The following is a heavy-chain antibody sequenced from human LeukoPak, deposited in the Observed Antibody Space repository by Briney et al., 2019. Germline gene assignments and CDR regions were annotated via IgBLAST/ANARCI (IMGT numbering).Heavy chain of an antibody. CDR1: GFTFSDHY. D-gene: IGHD1-26*01. CDR2: SRNKANSYTT. J-gene: IGHJ6*03. Sequence: GGSLRLSCAASGFTFSDHYMDWVRQAPGKGLEWVGRSRNKANSYTTEYAASVKGRFTISRDDSTNSLYLQMNSLKTEDTAVYYCARAMGATTGYYYYMDVWGKGTTVTISS. V-gene: IGHV3-72*01. CDR3: ARAMGATTGYYYYMDV.